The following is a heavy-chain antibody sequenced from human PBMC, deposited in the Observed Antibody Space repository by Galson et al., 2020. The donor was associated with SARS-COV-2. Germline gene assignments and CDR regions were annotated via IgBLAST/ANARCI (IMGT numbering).Heavy chain of an antibody. CDR3: ARDFGSSSEVFDY. D-gene: IGHD2-15*01. Sequence: GGSLRLSCAASGFNFSNYWMSWVRQAPGKGLEWVANIKSDGSDKHYVDSVKGRFTISRDNAKNLLYLQMDNLRADDTALYYCARDFGSSSEVFDYWGQGTLVTVSS. CDR2: IKSDGSDK. J-gene: IGHJ4*02. CDR1: GFNFSNYW. V-gene: IGHV3-7*03.